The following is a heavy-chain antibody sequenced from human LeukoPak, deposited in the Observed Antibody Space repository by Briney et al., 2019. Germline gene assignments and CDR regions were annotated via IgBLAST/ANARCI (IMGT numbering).Heavy chain of an antibody. CDR1: GYIFSDYY. D-gene: IGHD3-22*01. CDR2: INPKSGAA. Sequence: ASVKVSCKASGYIFSDYYMHWVRQAPGQGLEWLGWINPKSGAADYAQQFRGRVTMTRDTSINTDYMEMKRVTSDDTAVYYCARAYYESSAYRHAVYFDYWGQGTLVTVSS. V-gene: IGHV1-2*02. CDR3: ARAYYESSAYRHAVYFDY. J-gene: IGHJ4*02.